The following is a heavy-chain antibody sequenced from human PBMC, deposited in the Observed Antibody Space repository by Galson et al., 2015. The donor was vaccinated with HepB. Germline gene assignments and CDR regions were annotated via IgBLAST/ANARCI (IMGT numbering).Heavy chain of an antibody. V-gene: IGHV1-24*01. J-gene: IGHJ5*02. Sequence: SVKVSCKASGGTFSSYAISWVRQAPGQGLEWMGGFDPEDGETIYAQKFQGRVTMTEDTSTDTAYMELSSLRSEDTAVYYCATGQGVNAQWFDPWGQGTLVTVSS. CDR2: FDPEDGET. CDR1: GGTFSSYA. CDR3: ATGQGVNAQWFDP. D-gene: IGHD3-10*01.